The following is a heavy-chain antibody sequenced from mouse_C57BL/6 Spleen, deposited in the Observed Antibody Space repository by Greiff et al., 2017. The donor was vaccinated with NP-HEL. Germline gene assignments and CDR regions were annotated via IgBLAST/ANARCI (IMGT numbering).Heavy chain of an antibody. J-gene: IGHJ3*01. CDR2: INPNNGGT. D-gene: IGHD2-12*01. CDR1: GYTFTDYN. CDR3: ARRVSYSDWFAY. Sequence: EVQLQQSGPELVKPGASVKIPCKASGYTFTDYNMDWVKQSHGKSLEWIGDINPNNGGTIYNQKFKGKATFTVDKSSSTAYMELRRLTSEDTAVYYCARRVSYSDWFAYWGQGTLVTVSA. V-gene: IGHV1-18*01.